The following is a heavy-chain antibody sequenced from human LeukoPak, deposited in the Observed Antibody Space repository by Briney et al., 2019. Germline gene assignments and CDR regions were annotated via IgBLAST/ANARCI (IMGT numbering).Heavy chain of an antibody. Sequence: GGSLRLSCAASGFTFDDYAMHWVRQAPGKGLEWVSGISWNSGSIGYAGSVKGRFTISRDNAKNSLYLQMNSLRAEDTAVYYCASLWFGESTTYFDYWGQGTLVTVSS. D-gene: IGHD3-10*01. V-gene: IGHV3-9*01. CDR2: ISWNSGSI. CDR3: ASLWFGESTTYFDY. J-gene: IGHJ4*02. CDR1: GFTFDDYA.